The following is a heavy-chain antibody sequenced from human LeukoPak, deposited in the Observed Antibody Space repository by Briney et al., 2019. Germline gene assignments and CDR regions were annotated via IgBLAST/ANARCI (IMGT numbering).Heavy chain of an antibody. CDR3: ARERSGSYPPYYFDY. CDR1: GGSISSYY. Sequence: PSETLSLTCTVSGGSISSYYWGWIRQPPGKGLEWIGYIYYSGSTNYNPSLKSRVTISVDTSKNQFSLKLSSVTAADRAVYYCARERSGSYPPYYFDYWGQGALVTVSS. D-gene: IGHD1-26*01. CDR2: IYYSGST. V-gene: IGHV4-59*01. J-gene: IGHJ4*02.